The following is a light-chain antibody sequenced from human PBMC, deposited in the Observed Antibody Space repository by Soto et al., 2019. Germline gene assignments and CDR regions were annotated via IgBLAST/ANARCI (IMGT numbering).Light chain of an antibody. CDR1: QSVSSD. V-gene: IGKV3-15*01. J-gene: IGKJ1*01. CDR3: QQYNNWPRT. Sequence: EIVMTQSPATLSVSPGERATLSCRASQSVSSDLAWYHQKPGQPPRLLIYGASTRATGIPARFSGSGSGTEFTLTINSLQSEDFADYYCQQYNNWPRTFGQGTKVEIK. CDR2: GAS.